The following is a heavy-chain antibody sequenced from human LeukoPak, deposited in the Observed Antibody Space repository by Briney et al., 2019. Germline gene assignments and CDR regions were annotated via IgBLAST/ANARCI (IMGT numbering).Heavy chain of an antibody. Sequence: GGSLRLSCAASGFTFSTYWMSWVRQAPGKGLEWVAKIKPDGSEKYYVDSVKGRFTISRDNAKDSLYLQMNSLRAEDTAVYYCARSPLKWDRFDYWGQGTLVTVSS. CDR2: IKPDGSEK. J-gene: IGHJ4*02. CDR1: GFTFSTYW. V-gene: IGHV3-7*01. CDR3: ARSPLKWDRFDY. D-gene: IGHD1-26*01.